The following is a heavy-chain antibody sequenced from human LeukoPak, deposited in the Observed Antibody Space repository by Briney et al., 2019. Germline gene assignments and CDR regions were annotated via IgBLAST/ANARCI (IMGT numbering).Heavy chain of an antibody. CDR2: IRYDGSNK. Sequence: GGSLRLSCAASGFTFSDYYMSWIRQATGKGLEWVAFIRYDGSNKYYADSVKGRFTISRDNAKNSLYLQMNSLRAEDTAVYYCARDLLITFGGAPYLDYWGQGTLVTVSS. CDR1: GFTFSDYY. V-gene: IGHV3-30*02. J-gene: IGHJ4*02. CDR3: ARDLLITFGGAPYLDY. D-gene: IGHD3-16*01.